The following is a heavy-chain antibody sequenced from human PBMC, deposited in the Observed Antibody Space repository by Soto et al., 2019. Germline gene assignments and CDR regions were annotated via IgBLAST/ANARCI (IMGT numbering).Heavy chain of an antibody. CDR3: TRERLDNS. D-gene: IGHD4-17*01. CDR2: IKPDGSAQ. CDR1: GFTFSNFW. J-gene: IGHJ4*02. Sequence: EVQVVESGGGLVQPGGSLRLSCVASGFTFSNFWMSWVRQAPGKGLEWVANIKPDGSAQYYVDSVKGRFTISRDNAKNSLYLQMNSLRVEDTAVYYCTRERLDNSWGQGTLVSVSS. V-gene: IGHV3-7*01.